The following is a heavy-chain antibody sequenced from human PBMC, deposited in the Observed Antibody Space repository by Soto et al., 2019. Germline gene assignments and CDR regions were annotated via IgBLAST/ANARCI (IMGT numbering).Heavy chain of an antibody. J-gene: IGHJ4*02. CDR1: GGTFSSHG. CDR2: IIPTFGTP. V-gene: IGHV1-69*06. Sequence: QVQLVQSGTVVQRRGSSVKVSCQASGGTFSSHGMAWVRQAPGQGLEWMGGIIPTFGTPTYAPKFQGRVTITADKSTNTADMELRSLRSEYTVVYYCASERSAQYVDFWGQGTLITVSS. CDR3: ASERSAQYVDF. D-gene: IGHD1-26*01.